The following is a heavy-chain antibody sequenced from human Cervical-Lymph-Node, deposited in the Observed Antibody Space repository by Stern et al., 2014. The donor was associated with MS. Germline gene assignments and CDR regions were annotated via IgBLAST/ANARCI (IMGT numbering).Heavy chain of an antibody. D-gene: IGHD1-26*01. CDR3: ARGSVSHYAPFDH. CDR1: GYTFTDYA. CDR2: INIGNGKT. Sequence: QDQLVQSGAEVKKPGASVMVSCQASGYTFTDYAVHWVRQAPGQRLEWIGWINIGNGKTVSSQKFQGRVTITRDTSASMAYMDLSSLRSADTALYYCARGSVSHYAPFDHWGQGTLVTVSS. J-gene: IGHJ4*02. V-gene: IGHV1-3*04.